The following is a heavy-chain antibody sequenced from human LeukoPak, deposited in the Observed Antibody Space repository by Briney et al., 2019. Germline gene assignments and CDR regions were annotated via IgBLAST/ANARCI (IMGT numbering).Heavy chain of an antibody. D-gene: IGHD7-27*01. CDR2: IHHSGNS. J-gene: IGHJ5*02. Sequence: SETLSLTCTVSGASVTDYYWRWIRQSPGKGLEWISYIHHSGNSDYNPSLRSRVTTSLDTSKNQFSLNLNSVTAADTAVYYCTRGHWGLQSWSQGTLVTVSS. V-gene: IGHV4-59*02. CDR3: TRGHWGLQS. CDR1: GASVTDYY.